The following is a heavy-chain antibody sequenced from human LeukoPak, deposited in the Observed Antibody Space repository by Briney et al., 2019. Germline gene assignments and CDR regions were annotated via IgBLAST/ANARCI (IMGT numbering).Heavy chain of an antibody. CDR2: IKQDGSEK. CDR1: GLTFSNYA. CDR3: ARVEQLERDYYYGMDV. J-gene: IGHJ6*02. D-gene: IGHD1-1*01. V-gene: IGHV3-7*01. Sequence: TGGSLRLSCAASGLTFSNYAMSWVRQAPGKGLEWVANIKQDGSEKYYVDSVKGRFTISRDNAKNSLYLQMNSLRAEDTAVYYCARVEQLERDYYYGMDVWGQGTTVTVSS.